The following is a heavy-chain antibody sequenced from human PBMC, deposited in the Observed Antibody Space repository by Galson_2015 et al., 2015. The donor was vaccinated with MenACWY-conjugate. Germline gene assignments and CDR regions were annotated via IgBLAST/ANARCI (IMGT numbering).Heavy chain of an antibody. V-gene: IGHV1-46*01. CDR1: GYTFTSYY. D-gene: IGHD6-19*01. CDR3: ARGKYSSALHDAFDI. CDR2: INPSGGRT. Sequence: VKVSCKASGYTFTSYYMHWVRQAPGQGLEWMGIINPSGGRTNYAQKFQGRVTMTRDTSTSTVYMELSSLRSEDTALYYCARGKYSSALHDAFDIWGQGTMVIVSS. J-gene: IGHJ3*02.